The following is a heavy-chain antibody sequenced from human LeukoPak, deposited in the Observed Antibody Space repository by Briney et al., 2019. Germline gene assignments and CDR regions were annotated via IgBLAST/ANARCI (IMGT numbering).Heavy chain of an antibody. D-gene: IGHD2-15*01. V-gene: IGHV3-23*01. J-gene: IGHJ4*02. CDR3: AKQLGYCSDGSCYFPY. Sequence: GRSLRLSCAASGFTFSSYAMHWVRQAPGKGLEWVSAISNNGGYTYYADSVQGRFTISRDNSKSTLCLQMNSLRAEDTAVYYCAKQLGYCSDGSCYFPYWGQGTLVTVSS. CDR1: GFTFSSYA. CDR2: ISNNGGYT.